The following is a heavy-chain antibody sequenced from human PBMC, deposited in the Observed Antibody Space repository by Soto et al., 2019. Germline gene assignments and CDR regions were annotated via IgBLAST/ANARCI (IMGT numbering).Heavy chain of an antibody. CDR1: GGTFSSYT. CDR3: ARGRGSLRSNFDY. V-gene: IGHV1-69*02. D-gene: IGHD3-16*01. CDR2: IIPILGIA. J-gene: IGHJ4*02. Sequence: QVQLVQSGAEVKKPGSSVKVSCTASGGTFSSYTISWVRQAPGQGLEWMGRIIPILGIANYAQKFQGRATITADKPTSTAYMELSSLRSEDTAVYYCARGRGSLRSNFDYWGQGTLVTVSS.